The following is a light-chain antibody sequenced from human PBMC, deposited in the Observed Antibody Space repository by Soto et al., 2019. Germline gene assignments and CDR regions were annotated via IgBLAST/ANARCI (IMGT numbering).Light chain of an antibody. CDR2: DTS. CDR3: QQYGSSPLP. Sequence: EIVLTQSPGTLSLSVGERVTLSCRASQSGSSYLAWYQQTPGQAPRLLIYDTSNRATGTPARFGGSGSGTDITLTISRLVPEDFTVYYCQQYGSSPLPFGGGNTGEIK. V-gene: IGKV3-20*01. J-gene: IGKJ4*01. CDR1: QSGSSY.